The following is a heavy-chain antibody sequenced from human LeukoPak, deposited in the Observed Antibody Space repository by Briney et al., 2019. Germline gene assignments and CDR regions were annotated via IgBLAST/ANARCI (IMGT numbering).Heavy chain of an antibody. J-gene: IGHJ5*02. CDR3: TKGKIMAGIAADGYDP. V-gene: IGHV3-23*01. CDR1: GFTFSSYA. CDR2: ISGSGGST. Sequence: GRSLRLSCAASGFTFSSYAMSWVRQAPGKGLEWVSSISGSGGSTYYADFVKGRFTISRDNSKNTLYLQMDSLRAEDTALYYCTKGKIMAGIAADGYDPWGQGTLVTVSS. D-gene: IGHD6-13*01.